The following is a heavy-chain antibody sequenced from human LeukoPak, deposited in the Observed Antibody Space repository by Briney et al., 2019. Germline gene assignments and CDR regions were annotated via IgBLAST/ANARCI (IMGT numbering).Heavy chain of an antibody. CDR2: ISYDGSNK. CDR1: GFTFSSYG. D-gene: IGHD3-10*01. Sequence: GGSLRLSCAASGFTFSSYGMHWVRQAPGKGLEWVAVISYDGSNKYYADSVKGRFTISRDNSKNTLYLQMNSLRAEDTAVYYCAKDLSRGNPYYYYYYGMDVWGQGTTVTVFS. V-gene: IGHV3-30*18. CDR3: AKDLSRGNPYYYYYYGMDV. J-gene: IGHJ6*02.